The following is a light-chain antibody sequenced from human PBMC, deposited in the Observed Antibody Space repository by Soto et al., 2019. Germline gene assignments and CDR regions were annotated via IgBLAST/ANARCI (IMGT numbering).Light chain of an antibody. CDR2: EVS. Sequence: QSVLTQPASVSGSPGQSITISCTGTSSDVGGYNYVSWYQQHPGKAPKLMIYEVSNRPSGVSNRFSGSKSGNTASLSISGLQAEDEADYYCSSYTISSTPYVFGPGTKLTVL. CDR1: SSDVGGYNY. J-gene: IGLJ1*01. CDR3: SSYTISSTPYV. V-gene: IGLV2-14*01.